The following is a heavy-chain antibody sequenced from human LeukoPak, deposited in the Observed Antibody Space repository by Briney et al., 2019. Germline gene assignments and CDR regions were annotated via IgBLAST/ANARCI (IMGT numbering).Heavy chain of an antibody. CDR1: GYTLTELS. Sequence: ASVEVSCKVSGYTLTELSMHWVRQAPGKGLEWMGGFDPEDGETIYAQKFQGRVTMTEDTSTDTAYMELSSLRSEDTAVYYCATGDSGSYYEADYWGQGTLVTVSS. J-gene: IGHJ4*02. CDR2: FDPEDGET. V-gene: IGHV1-24*01. CDR3: ATGDSGSYYEADY. D-gene: IGHD1-26*01.